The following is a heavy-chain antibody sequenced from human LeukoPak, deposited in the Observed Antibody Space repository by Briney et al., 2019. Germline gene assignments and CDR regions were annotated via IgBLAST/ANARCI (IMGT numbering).Heavy chain of an antibody. J-gene: IGHJ5*02. Sequence: GGSLRLSCAASGFTFSSYSMNWVRQAPGKGLEWVSYISSSSSTIYYADSVKGRFTIPRDNAKNSLYLQMNSLRAEDTAVYYCASHLPYYDILTGSWFDPWGQGTLVTVSS. CDR3: ASHLPYYDILTGSWFDP. D-gene: IGHD3-9*01. CDR2: ISSSSSTI. V-gene: IGHV3-48*01. CDR1: GFTFSSYS.